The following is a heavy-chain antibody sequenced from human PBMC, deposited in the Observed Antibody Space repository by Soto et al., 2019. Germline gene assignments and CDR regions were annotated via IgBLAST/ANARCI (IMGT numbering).Heavy chain of an antibody. Sequence: ASVKVSCKASGYTFTSYGISWVRQAPGQGLEWMGWISAYNGNTNYAQKLQGRVTMTTDTSTSTAYMELRSLRSDDTAVYYCAREDSTAVAGKAISDYWGQGTLVTVSS. CDR2: ISAYNGNT. J-gene: IGHJ4*02. CDR3: AREDSTAVAGKAISDY. V-gene: IGHV1-18*04. D-gene: IGHD6-19*01. CDR1: GYTFTSYG.